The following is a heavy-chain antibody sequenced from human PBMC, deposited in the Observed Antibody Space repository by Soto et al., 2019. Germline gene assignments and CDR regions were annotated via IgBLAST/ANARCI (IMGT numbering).Heavy chain of an antibody. CDR2: IYDSGST. J-gene: IGHJ4*02. CDR3: ARAGVVGATALDY. V-gene: IGHV4-59*12. D-gene: IGHD1-26*01. CDR1: GGSISSSY. Sequence: PSETLSLTCTVSGGSISSSYWSWIRQPPGKGLEWIGYIYDSGSTYYNSSLKSRVTMSVDRSKNQFSLKLSSVTAADTAVYYCARAGVVGATALDYWVQGTLVTVSS.